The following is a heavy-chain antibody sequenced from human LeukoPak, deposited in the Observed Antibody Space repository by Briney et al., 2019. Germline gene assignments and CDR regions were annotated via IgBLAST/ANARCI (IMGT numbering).Heavy chain of an antibody. CDR2: ISAYNGHT. Sequence: GASVKVSCKASDYAFTTYGITWVRQAPGQGLEWMGWISAYNGHTSYAQKLQGRVTMTTDTSTTTAYMELSSLRSEDTAVYYCAVVGGGHYVWGSYRPYYFDYWGQGTLVTVSS. CDR3: AVVGGGHYVWGSYRPYYFDY. J-gene: IGHJ4*02. CDR1: DYAFTTYG. V-gene: IGHV1-18*01. D-gene: IGHD3-16*02.